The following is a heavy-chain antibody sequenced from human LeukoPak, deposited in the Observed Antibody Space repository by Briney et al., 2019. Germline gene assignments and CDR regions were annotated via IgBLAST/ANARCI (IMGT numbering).Heavy chain of an antibody. CDR1: GFTFSSCG. CDR3: ATETIGRHYDY. CDR2: TGPTGTDR. V-gene: IGHV3-21*01. D-gene: IGHD1-14*01. J-gene: IGHJ4*02. Sequence: GGSLRLSCAASGFTFSSCGFNWVRQAPGKGQEWVSSTGPTGTDRYYANSVRGRFTISRDNAKNSMYLQMDSLRDEDTAVYYCATETIGRHYDYWGQGTLVTVSS.